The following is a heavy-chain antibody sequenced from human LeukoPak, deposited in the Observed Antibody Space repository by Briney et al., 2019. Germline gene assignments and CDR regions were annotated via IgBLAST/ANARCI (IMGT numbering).Heavy chain of an antibody. CDR2: IYSGGAT. CDR3: ARGGFNAFDL. J-gene: IGHJ3*01. V-gene: IGHV3-53*01. CDR1: GFTFTRRW. D-gene: IGHD1-26*01. Sequence: GGSLRLSCEASGFTFTRRWMTWVRQAPGEGLEWVSVIYSGGATYHADSVKGRFTISRDNSKNTLYLQMNSLRGEDTAVYYCARGGFNAFDLWGQGTMVTVSS.